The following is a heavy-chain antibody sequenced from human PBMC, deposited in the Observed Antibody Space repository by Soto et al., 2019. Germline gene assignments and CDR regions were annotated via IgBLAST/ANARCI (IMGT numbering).Heavy chain of an antibody. CDR1: GYTFTSYG. D-gene: IGHD4-17*01. CDR2: ISAYNGNT. J-gene: IGHJ5*02. CDR3: ARVWYGDSVGFDP. V-gene: IGHV1-18*01. Sequence: QVQLVQSGAEVKKPGASVKVSCKASGYTFTSYGISWVRQAPGQGLEWMGWISAYNGNTNYAQKLQGRVTMTTDTPTSTAYRELRSVRSDDPAVYYCARVWYGDSVGFDPWGQGTLVTVSS.